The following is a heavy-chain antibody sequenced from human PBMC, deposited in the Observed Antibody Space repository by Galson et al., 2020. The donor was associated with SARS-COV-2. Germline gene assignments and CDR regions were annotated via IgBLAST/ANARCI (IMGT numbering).Heavy chain of an antibody. CDR3: ARHVSSYYTWFDP. Sequence: HGESLKISCKGSGYSFTSYWIGWVRQMPGKGLEWMGIIYPGDSDTRYSPSFQGQVTISADKSISTAYLQWSSLKASDTAMYYCARHVSSYYTWFDPWGQGTLVTVSS. V-gene: IGHV5-51*01. CDR1: GYSFTSYW. CDR2: IYPGDSDT. J-gene: IGHJ5*02. D-gene: IGHD2-15*01.